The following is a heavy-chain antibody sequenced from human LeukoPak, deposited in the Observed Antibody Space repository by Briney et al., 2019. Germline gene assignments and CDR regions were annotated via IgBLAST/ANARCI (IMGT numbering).Heavy chain of an antibody. J-gene: IGHJ4*02. D-gene: IGHD6-19*01. CDR3: AGLEGRYSTDWFYFFDY. V-gene: IGHV4-4*02. CDR1: SGSISNLNL. Sequence: SGTLSLTCIVSSGSISNLNLWSWLRQPPGKGLEWIGEMYLGGTTNFNPSLKSRVTILIDKSKNQLSLQLTSVTAADTAVYYCAGLEGRYSTDWFYFFDYWGQGALVTVSS. CDR2: MYLGGTT.